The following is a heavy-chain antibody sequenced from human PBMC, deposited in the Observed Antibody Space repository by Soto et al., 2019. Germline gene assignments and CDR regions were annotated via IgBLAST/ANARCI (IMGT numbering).Heavy chain of an antibody. CDR2: ISGGDGDT. D-gene: IGHD3-10*01. CDR3: AKDRFTSTVRKYWFFDL. Sequence: EVQLLESGGGLVKPGGSLRLSCAASGFTFTNYAMTWVRQAPGKGLEWVSSISGGDGDTSYADSVKGRFTISRDNSENTMFLQMNSLRPDDTAVYYCAKDRFTSTVRKYWFFDLWGCGTLVTVSS. CDR1: GFTFTNYA. V-gene: IGHV3-23*01. J-gene: IGHJ2*01.